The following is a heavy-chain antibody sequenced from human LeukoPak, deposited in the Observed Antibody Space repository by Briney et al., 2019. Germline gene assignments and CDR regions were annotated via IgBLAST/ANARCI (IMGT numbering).Heavy chain of an antibody. V-gene: IGHV4-4*07. Sequence: SETLSLTCTVSGGSIRSGSISTYYWSWVRQPAGKGLEWFGRIYTSGTTNYNPSLESRVTMSIDTSKNQSALKLNSVTAADTAVYYCARGAPSDYWGQGTLVTVAS. J-gene: IGHJ4*02. CDR3: ARGAPSDY. CDR1: GGSIRSGSISTYY. CDR2: IYTSGTT.